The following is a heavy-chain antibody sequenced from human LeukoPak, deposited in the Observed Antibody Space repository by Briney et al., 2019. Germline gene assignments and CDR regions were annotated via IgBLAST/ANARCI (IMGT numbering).Heavy chain of an antibody. J-gene: IGHJ4*02. CDR1: GFTFSSYG. V-gene: IGHV3-33*01. CDR2: IWYDGSNK. D-gene: IGHD3-22*01. Sequence: GGSLRLSCAASGFTFSSYGMHWVRQAPGKGLEWVAVIWYDGSNKYYADSVKGRFTISRDNSKNTLYLQLNSLRAEDTAVYYCARESYYDSSGYYPLDYWGQGTLATVSS. CDR3: ARESYYDSSGYYPLDY.